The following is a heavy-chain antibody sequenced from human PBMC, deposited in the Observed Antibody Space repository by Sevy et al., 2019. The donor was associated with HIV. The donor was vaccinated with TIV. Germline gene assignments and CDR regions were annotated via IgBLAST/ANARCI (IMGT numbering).Heavy chain of an antibody. Sequence: SETLSLTCAVYGGSFSGYYWSWIRQPPGKGLEWIGEINHSGSTNYNPSLKSRVTISVDTSKNQCSLKLSSVTAADTAVYYCARGASPRRIVVVPAASIFDYWGQGTLVTVSS. CDR2: INHSGST. J-gene: IGHJ4*02. V-gene: IGHV4-34*01. D-gene: IGHD2-2*01. CDR3: ARGASPRRIVVVPAASIFDY. CDR1: GGSFSGYY.